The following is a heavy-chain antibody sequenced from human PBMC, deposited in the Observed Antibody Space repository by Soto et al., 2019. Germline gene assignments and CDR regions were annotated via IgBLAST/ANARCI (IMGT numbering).Heavy chain of an antibody. Sequence: PSETLSLTCAVSGGSISSSNWWSWVRQPPGKGLEWIGEIYHSGSTNYNPSLKSRVTISVDKSKNQFSLKLSSVTAADTAVYYCARAWYGSGSYYNDYFDYWGQGTLVTVSS. CDR2: IYHSGST. V-gene: IGHV4-4*02. CDR3: ARAWYGSGSYYNDYFDY. D-gene: IGHD3-10*01. CDR1: GGSISSSNW. J-gene: IGHJ4*02.